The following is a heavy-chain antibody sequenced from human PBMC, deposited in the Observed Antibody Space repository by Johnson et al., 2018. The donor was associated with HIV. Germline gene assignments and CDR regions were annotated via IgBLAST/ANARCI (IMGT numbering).Heavy chain of an antibody. Sequence: QMLLVESGGGVVQPGRSLRLSCAASGFTFSSYAMHWVRQAPGKGLEWVAVISYDGSNKYYADSVKGRFTISRDNSKNTLYLQMNSLRAEDTAVYYCARPSLWDSSDYLGGDGFDIWGQGTMVTVSS. CDR2: ISYDGSNK. CDR1: GFTFSSYA. CDR3: ARPSLWDSSDYLGGDGFDI. V-gene: IGHV3-30*04. D-gene: IGHD3-22*01. J-gene: IGHJ3*02.